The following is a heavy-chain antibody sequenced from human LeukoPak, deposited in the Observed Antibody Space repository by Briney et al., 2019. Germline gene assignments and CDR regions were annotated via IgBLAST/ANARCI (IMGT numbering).Heavy chain of an antibody. CDR3: ARSPDYYDSSGYYYALNWFDP. D-gene: IGHD3-22*01. J-gene: IGHJ5*02. V-gene: IGHV1-2*02. CDR2: INPNSGGT. Sequence: ASVKVSCKASGYTFTGYYMHWVRQAPGQGLEWMGWINPNSGGTNYAQKFQGRVTMTRDTSISTAHMELSRLRSDDTAVYYCARSPDYYDSSGYYYALNWFDPWGQGTLVTVSS. CDR1: GYTFTGYY.